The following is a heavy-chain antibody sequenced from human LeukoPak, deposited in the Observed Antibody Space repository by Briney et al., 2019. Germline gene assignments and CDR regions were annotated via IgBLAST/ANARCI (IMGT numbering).Heavy chain of an antibody. J-gene: IGHJ4*02. D-gene: IGHD5-18*01. CDR2: ISGSGGST. CDR1: GFTFSSYA. V-gene: IGHV3-23*01. Sequence: PGGSLRLSCAASGFTFSSYAMSWVRQAPGKGLEWVSAISGSGGSTYYADSVKGRFTISRDNSKNTLYLQMSSLRAEDTSVYYCAKGYSYATRPFWDCWGQGTLVTVSS. CDR3: AKGYSYATRPFWDC.